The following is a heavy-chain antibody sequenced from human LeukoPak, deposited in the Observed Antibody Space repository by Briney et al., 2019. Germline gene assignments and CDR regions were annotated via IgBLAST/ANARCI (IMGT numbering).Heavy chain of an antibody. J-gene: IGHJ4*02. V-gene: IGHV3-7*03. Sequence: GGSLRLSCAASGFTFSSYSMSWVRQAPGKGLEWVANIKQDGSEKYYVDSVKGRFTISRDNAKNSLYLQMNSLRAEDTAVYYCASSGSYYPYYFDHWGQGTLVTVSS. D-gene: IGHD1-26*01. CDR2: IKQDGSEK. CDR3: ASSGSYYPYYFDH. CDR1: GFTFSSYS.